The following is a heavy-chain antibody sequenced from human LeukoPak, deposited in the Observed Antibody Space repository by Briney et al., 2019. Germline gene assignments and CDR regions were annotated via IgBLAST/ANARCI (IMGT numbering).Heavy chain of an antibody. J-gene: IGHJ4*02. Sequence: SETLSLTCTVSGYSISSGYYWGWIRQPPGQGLEWIGIIYHSGNTYYNPSLKSRVTISIVRTKNHLSLKVRSVPAADTAVYYCARRTTYFGWRPSESPSCFDYWGQGTLVTVSS. D-gene: IGHD3-9*01. CDR1: GYSISSGYY. CDR3: ARRTTYFGWRPSESPSCFDY. V-gene: IGHV4-38-2*02. CDR2: IYHSGNT.